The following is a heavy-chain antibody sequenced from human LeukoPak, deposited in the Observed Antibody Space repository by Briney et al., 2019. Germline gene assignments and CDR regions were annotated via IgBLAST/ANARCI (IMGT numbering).Heavy chain of an antibody. J-gene: IGHJ6*01. Sequence: GGSLRLSCSASGLTFSSYGMHWVHQAPGKGLEWVAVISYDGSNKYYADSVKGRFTISRENCKNTLYLQMNSLRAGDTAVYYCAKDLLIIMIVVVGYFGMDVWGQGTTVTVSS. CDR1: GLTFSSYG. CDR3: AKDLLIIMIVVVGYFGMDV. D-gene: IGHD3-22*01. CDR2: ISYDGSNK. V-gene: IGHV3-30*18.